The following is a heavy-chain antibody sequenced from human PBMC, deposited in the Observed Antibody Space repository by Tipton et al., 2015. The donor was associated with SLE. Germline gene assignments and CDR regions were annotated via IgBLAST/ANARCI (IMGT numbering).Heavy chain of an antibody. CDR2: ISGSGGST. Sequence: SLRLSCAASGFTFSSYAMSWVRQAPGKGLEWVSAISGSGGSTYYADSVKGRFTISRDNSKNTLYLQMNSLRAEDTAVYYCTRPLQSSSWYFNWFDPWGQGTLVTVSS. D-gene: IGHD6-13*01. CDR1: GFTFSSYA. J-gene: IGHJ5*02. CDR3: TRPLQSSSWYFNWFDP. V-gene: IGHV3-23*01.